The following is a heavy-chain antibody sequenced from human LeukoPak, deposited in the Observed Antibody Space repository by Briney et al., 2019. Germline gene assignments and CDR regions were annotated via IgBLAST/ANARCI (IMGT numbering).Heavy chain of an antibody. CDR2: IYYSGST. D-gene: IGHD3-3*01. Sequence: SETLSLTCTVSVGSITGYYWSWIRQPPGKGLEWIGYIYYSGSTNYNRSLKSRVTISVVTSKNQFSLRLSSVTAADTAVYYCARSIFGVVPYSDYWGQGTLVTVPS. J-gene: IGHJ4*02. CDR1: VGSITGYY. CDR3: ARSIFGVVPYSDY. V-gene: IGHV4-59*01.